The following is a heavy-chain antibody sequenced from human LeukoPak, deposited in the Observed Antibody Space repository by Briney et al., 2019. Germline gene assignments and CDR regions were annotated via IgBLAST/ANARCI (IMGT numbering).Heavy chain of an antibody. D-gene: IGHD3-16*02. J-gene: IGHJ6*03. Sequence: PSETLSLTCAVYGGSFSGYYWSWLRQPPGKGLEWIGEISHGGSTNYNPSLESRVTISVDTSKNHFSLKLSSVTAADTAVYYCARGIMITFGGVIGDYYYYYMDVWGKGTTVTVSS. CDR3: ARGIMITFGGVIGDYYYYYMDV. V-gene: IGHV4-34*01. CDR1: GGSFSGYY. CDR2: ISHGGST.